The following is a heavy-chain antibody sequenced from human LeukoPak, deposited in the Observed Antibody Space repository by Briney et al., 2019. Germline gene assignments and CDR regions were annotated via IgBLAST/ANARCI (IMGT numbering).Heavy chain of an antibody. D-gene: IGHD3-10*01. CDR1: GGSISSGNYY. V-gene: IGHV4-61*02. Sequence: PSETLSLTCSVSGGSISSGNYYWRWIRQPAGKGLGWIARIYTSGGTNYNPSLKSRVTISVDTSKNQFSLKLSSVTAADTAVYYCARGSPWFGDLRDSFDIWGQGTMVTVSS. CDR3: ARGSPWFGDLRDSFDI. CDR2: IYTSGGT. J-gene: IGHJ3*02.